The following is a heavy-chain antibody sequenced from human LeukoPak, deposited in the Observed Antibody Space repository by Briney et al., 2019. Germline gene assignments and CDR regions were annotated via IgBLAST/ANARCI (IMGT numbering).Heavy chain of an antibody. CDR3: TRDRSSEAY. CDR2: ISGSGGST. Sequence: GGSLRLSCAASGFTFSSYAMSWVRQAPGKGLEWVSAISGSGGSTYYADSVKGRFAISRDNSKNTLYLQMNSLRADDTAVYYCTRDRSSEAYWGQGTLVTVSS. CDR1: GFTFSSYA. V-gene: IGHV3-23*01. J-gene: IGHJ4*02.